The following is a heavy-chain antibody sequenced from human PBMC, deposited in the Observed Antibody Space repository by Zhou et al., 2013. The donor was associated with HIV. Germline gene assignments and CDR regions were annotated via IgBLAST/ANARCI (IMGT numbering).Heavy chain of an antibody. Sequence: QGQLLQSEAEVARPGASMKISCRASGYTLTSYYIHWVRQTPGQGLEWLGWIDPKIDDKIYSRRFQGRIIITRDTSINTVFLELTTLRVGDTAIYYCARPTYYCSSTSCAYYMDVWGKGTTVTVSS. V-gene: IGHV1-2*02. CDR1: GYTLTSYY. CDR3: ARPTYYCSSTSCAYYMDV. J-gene: IGHJ6*03. D-gene: IGHD2-2*01. CDR2: IDPKIDDK.